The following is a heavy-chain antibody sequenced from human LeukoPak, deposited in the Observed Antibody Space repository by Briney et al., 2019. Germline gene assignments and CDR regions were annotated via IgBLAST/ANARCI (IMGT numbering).Heavy chain of an antibody. V-gene: IGHV4-59*08. CDR2: IYYSGST. Sequence: SETLSLTCTVSGGSISSYYWSWIRQPPGKGLEWIGYIYYSGSTNYNPSLKSRVTISVDTSKNQFSLKLSSVTAADTAVYYCARAEPFWSGYPDYWGQGTLVTVSS. CDR1: GGSISSYY. CDR3: ARAEPFWSGYPDY. J-gene: IGHJ4*02. D-gene: IGHD3-3*02.